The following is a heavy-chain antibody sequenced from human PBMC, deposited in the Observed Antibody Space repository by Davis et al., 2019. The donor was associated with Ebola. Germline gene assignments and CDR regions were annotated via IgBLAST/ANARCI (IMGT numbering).Heavy chain of an antibody. V-gene: IGHV4-59*12. CDR3: ATSHQIRDKDCFDY. CDR1: GGSISTYH. D-gene: IGHD2-2*01. J-gene: IGHJ4*02. Sequence: PSETLSLTCTVSGGSISTYHWSWIRQPPGKRLEWIGSIYYTGSAYYNSSLNSRVTMSVGTSKNHFSLRLTSVAAADMGVYYCATSHQIRDKDCFDYWGQGTRVTVSS. CDR2: IYYTGSA.